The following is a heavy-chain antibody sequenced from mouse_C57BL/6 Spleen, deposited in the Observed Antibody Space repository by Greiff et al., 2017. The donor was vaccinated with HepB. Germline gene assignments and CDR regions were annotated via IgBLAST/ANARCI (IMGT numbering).Heavy chain of an antibody. V-gene: IGHV1-63*01. D-gene: IGHD2-2*01. CDR1: GYTFTNYW. J-gene: IGHJ4*01. Sequence: VQLQQSGAELVRPGTSVKMSCKASGYTFTNYWIGWAKQRPGHGLEWIGDIYPGGGYTNYNEKFKGKATLTADKSSSTAYMQFSSLTSEDSAIYYCARVYGYDDYAMDYWGQGTSVTVSS. CDR3: ARVYGYDDYAMDY. CDR2: IYPGGGYT.